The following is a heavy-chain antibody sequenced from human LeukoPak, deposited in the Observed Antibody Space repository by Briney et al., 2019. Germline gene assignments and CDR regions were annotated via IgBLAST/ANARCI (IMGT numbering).Heavy chain of an antibody. CDR1: GASISSSSDN. D-gene: IGHD6-13*01. CDR2: IFYSGST. CDR3: ARQLDISAAYVNY. V-gene: IGHV4-39*01. J-gene: IGHJ4*02. Sequence: PSETLSLTCTASGASISSSSDNWGWIRQPPGKGLEWIGSIFYSGSTYYNPSLKSRVTISVDTSKSQFSLRLISVTAADTAVCYCARQLDISAAYVNYWGQGILVTVSS.